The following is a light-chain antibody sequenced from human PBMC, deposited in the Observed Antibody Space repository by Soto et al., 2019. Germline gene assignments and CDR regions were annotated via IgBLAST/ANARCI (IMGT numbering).Light chain of an antibody. V-gene: IGKV1-5*03. Sequence: DIQMTQSPSTLSASVGDRVTITCRASQSISSWLAWYQQKPGKAPNLLIYKASSLGSGVPSRFSGSGSGTEFTLTVSSLQPDDFATYYCQQYDCYPLTFGGGTKVEIK. J-gene: IGKJ4*01. CDR1: QSISSW. CDR3: QQYDCYPLT. CDR2: KAS.